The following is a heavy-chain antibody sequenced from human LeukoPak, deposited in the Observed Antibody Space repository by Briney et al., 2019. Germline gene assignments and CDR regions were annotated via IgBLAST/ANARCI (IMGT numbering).Heavy chain of an antibody. D-gene: IGHD3-22*01. Sequence: ASVKVSCKPSGYSFTNYEINWVRQATGQGLEYMGWMNSNDGNTGYAPNFQGRVTMTRDTSKSTAYMELRSLRPEDTAIYYCARGSSGYYYIPDFWGQGTLVTVSS. CDR3: ARGSSGYYYIPDF. CDR1: GYSFTNYE. CDR2: MNSNDGNT. V-gene: IGHV1-8*01. J-gene: IGHJ4*02.